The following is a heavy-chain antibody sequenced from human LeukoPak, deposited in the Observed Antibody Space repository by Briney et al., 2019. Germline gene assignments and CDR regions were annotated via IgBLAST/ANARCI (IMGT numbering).Heavy chain of an antibody. CDR2: IIPIFGTA. J-gene: IGHJ4*02. CDR1: GGTFSSYA. D-gene: IGHD4-17*01. V-gene: IGHV1-69*01. CDR3: ARAPLHGDHLPR. Sequence: ASVKVSCKASGGTFSSYAISWVRQAPGQGLEWMGGIIPIFGTANYAQKFQGRVTITADESTSTAYMELSSLRSEDTAVYYCARAPLHGDHLPRWGQGTLVTVSS.